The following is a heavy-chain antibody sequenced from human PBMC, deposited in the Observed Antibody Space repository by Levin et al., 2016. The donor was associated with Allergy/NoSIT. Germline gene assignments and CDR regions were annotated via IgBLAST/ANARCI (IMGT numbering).Heavy chain of an antibody. V-gene: IGHV3-23*01. CDR2: ISVNADIT. Sequence: GESLKISCAASGFPFSTHAMSWVRQAPGKGLEWVSSISVNADITQYAESVKGRFTISRDNSRSTLYLQMISLRADDTALYYCAKDRYGDSADVADYWGQGTLVTVSS. CDR3: AKDRYGDSADVADY. D-gene: IGHD4-17*01. J-gene: IGHJ4*02. CDR1: GFPFSTHA.